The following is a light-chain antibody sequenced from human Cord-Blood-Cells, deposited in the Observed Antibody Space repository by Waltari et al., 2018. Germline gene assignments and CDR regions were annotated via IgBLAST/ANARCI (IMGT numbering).Light chain of an antibody. V-gene: IGLV3-27*01. CDR2: KDS. CDR3: YSAADNNWV. Sequence: SYELTQPSSVSVSPGQTARITCSGDVLAKKYARWFQQKPGQAPGLVIYKDSERPKGIPERFSGSSSGTTVTLTISGAQVEDEADYYCYSAADNNWVFGGGTKLTVL. CDR1: VLAKKY. J-gene: IGLJ3*02.